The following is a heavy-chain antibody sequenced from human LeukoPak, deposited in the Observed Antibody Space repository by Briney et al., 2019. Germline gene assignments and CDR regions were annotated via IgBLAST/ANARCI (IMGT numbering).Heavy chain of an antibody. CDR2: ISSSGSTI. V-gene: IGHV3-48*04. CDR1: GFTFSGYS. D-gene: IGHD5-18*01. Sequence: PGGSLRLSCAASGFTFSGYSMNCVRQAPGKGLEWVSYISSSGSTIYYADSVKGRFTISRDNAKNSLYLQMNSLRAEDTAVYYCARVRRQLWLYFDYWGQGTLVTVSS. J-gene: IGHJ4*02. CDR3: ARVRRQLWLYFDY.